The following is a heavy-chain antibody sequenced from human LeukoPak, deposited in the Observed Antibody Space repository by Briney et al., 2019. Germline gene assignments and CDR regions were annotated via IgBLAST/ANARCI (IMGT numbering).Heavy chain of an antibody. CDR1: GYPFTGYY. D-gene: IGHD2-2*01. CDR3: ARLADCSSSSCRSFDY. CDR2: INPNSGFT. J-gene: IGHJ4*02. Sequence: ASVKVSCKASGYPFTGYYLHWVRQAPGQGLEWMGWINPNSGFTNYAQKFQGRVTMTRDTSISTAYMELSRLRSDDTAVYYCARLADCSSSSCRSFDYWGQGTLVTVSS. V-gene: IGHV1-2*02.